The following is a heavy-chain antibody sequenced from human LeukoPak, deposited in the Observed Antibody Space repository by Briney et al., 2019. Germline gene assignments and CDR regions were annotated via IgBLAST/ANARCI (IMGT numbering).Heavy chain of an antibody. CDR1: GFTFDDYA. Sequence: GGSLRLSCAASGFTFDDYAMHWVRQAPGKGLEWVSTISWTSGSIGYAASVKGRFTISRDNARNSLYLQMNSLRAEDMALYYCAKSNDYYDKSGYFDYWGQGTLVTVSS. CDR2: ISWTSGSI. D-gene: IGHD3-22*01. J-gene: IGHJ4*02. V-gene: IGHV3-9*03. CDR3: AKSNDYYDKSGYFDY.